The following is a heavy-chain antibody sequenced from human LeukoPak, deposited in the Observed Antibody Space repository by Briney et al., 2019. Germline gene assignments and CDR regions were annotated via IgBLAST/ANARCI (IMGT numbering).Heavy chain of an antibody. V-gene: IGHV1-2*02. CDR3: ARSVNEKYCSSTSCFDAFDI. J-gene: IGHJ3*02. D-gene: IGHD2-2*01. CDR2: INPNSGGT. CDR1: GYTFTGYY. Sequence: ASVKVSCKASGYTFTGYYMHWVRQAPGQGLEGMGWINPNSGGTNYAQKFQGRVTMTRDTSISTAYMELSRLRSDDTAVYYCARSVNEKYCSSTSCFDAFDIWGQGTMVTVSS.